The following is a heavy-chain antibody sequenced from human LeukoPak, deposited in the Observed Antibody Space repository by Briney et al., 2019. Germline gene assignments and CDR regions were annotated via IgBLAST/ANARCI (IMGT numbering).Heavy chain of an antibody. D-gene: IGHD3-10*01. V-gene: IGHV3-23*01. CDR1: GFTFTNYA. CDR2: ISGSGGST. Sequence: GGSLRLSCAASGFTFTNYAMSWVRQAPGKGLEWVSAISGSGGSTYYVDSVKGRFTISRDNSKNSLYLQMNSLRTEDTAVYYCARGPGGPMDVWGQGTTVTVSS. J-gene: IGHJ6*02. CDR3: ARGPGGPMDV.